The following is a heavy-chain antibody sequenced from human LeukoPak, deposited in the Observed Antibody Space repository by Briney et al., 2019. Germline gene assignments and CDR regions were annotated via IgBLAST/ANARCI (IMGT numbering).Heavy chain of an antibody. V-gene: IGHV1-8*01. CDR3: ARGTPYDSSGYYYY. J-gene: IGHJ4*02. Sequence: ASVKVSCKASGYTFTSYDINWVRQATGQGLEWMGWMNPNSGNTGYAQKFQGGVTMTRNTSISTAYMELSSLRSEDTAVYYCARGTPYDSSGYYYYWGQGTLITVSS. CDR1: GYTFTSYD. D-gene: IGHD3-22*01. CDR2: MNPNSGNT.